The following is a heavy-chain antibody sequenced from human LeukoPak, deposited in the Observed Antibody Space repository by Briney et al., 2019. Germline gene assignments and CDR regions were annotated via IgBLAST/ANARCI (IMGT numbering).Heavy chain of an antibody. CDR2: ISDIGSI. J-gene: IGHJ4*02. CDR1: GGSISSYY. D-gene: IGHD2-8*02. Sequence: SETLSLTCTVSGGSISSYYWSWIRQPPGKGLEWIAYISDIGSINYNPSLKSRVTISLDTSKNQLSLKLRSVTAADTAVYYCAGHHPRNTVDFWGQRTLVTVSS. CDR3: AGHHPRNTVDF. V-gene: IGHV4-59*08.